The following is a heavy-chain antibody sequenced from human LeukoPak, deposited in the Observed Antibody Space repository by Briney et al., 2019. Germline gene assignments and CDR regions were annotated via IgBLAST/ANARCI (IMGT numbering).Heavy chain of an antibody. D-gene: IGHD3-22*01. Sequence: GASVKVSCKASGYTFTSYYMHWVRQAPGQGLEWMGIINPSGGSTSYAQKFQGRVTMTRDTSTSTVYMELSSLRSEDTAVYYCAKQVGDYYDSSGCFDYWGQGTLVTVSS. V-gene: IGHV1-46*01. CDR3: AKQVGDYYDSSGCFDY. J-gene: IGHJ4*02. CDR1: GYTFTSYY. CDR2: INPSGGST.